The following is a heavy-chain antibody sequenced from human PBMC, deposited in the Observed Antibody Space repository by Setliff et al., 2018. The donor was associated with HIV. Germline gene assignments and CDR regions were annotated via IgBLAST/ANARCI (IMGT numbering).Heavy chain of an antibody. CDR2: ISYSGST. J-gene: IGHJ4*02. CDR3: ARHLKGWLQGDF. CDR1: GGSISIISYY. V-gene: IGHV4-39*01. D-gene: IGHD5-12*01. Sequence: SETLSLTCTVSGGSISIISYYWGWIRQPPGKGLEWIGCISYSGSTHYNPSLKSRVTISVDTSKKQFSLKLSFVTAADTAVYYCARHLKGWLQGDFWGQGTLVTVSS.